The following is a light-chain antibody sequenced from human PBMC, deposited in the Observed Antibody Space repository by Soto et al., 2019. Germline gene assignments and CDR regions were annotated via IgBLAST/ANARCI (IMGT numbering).Light chain of an antibody. Sequence: ESGLRLYPTTLFLSPGEKPTLSRRASQSFSNNYLAWYQQKPGQAPRLLIYGASNRATGIPDRFSGSGSGTDFTLTISRLETEDFAVYYCQQYGSSGTFGQRSKVDI. J-gene: IGKJ1*01. CDR1: QSFSNNY. V-gene: IGKV3-20*01. CDR3: QQYGSSGT. CDR2: GAS.